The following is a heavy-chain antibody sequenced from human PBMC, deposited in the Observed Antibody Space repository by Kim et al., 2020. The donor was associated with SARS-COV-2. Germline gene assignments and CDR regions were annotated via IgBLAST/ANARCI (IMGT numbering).Heavy chain of an antibody. CDR3: ARFLGWWASGGYPPPR. J-gene: IGHJ4*02. D-gene: IGHD3-10*01. V-gene: IGHV4-31*03. CDR1: GGSISSGGYF. Sequence: SETLSLTCTVSGGSISSGGYFWSWIRQHPGKGLKWIGHIYYSGSTHYNPSLKSRVTISVDTSKNQFSLKLNSVTAADTAVYYCARFLGWWASGGYPPPRWGQGTLVTVSS. CDR2: IYYSGST.